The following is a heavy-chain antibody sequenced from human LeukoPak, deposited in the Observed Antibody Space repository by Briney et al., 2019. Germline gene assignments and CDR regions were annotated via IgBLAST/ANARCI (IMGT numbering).Heavy chain of an antibody. V-gene: IGHV1-8*01. Sequence: GASVKVSCKASGYTFTSYDINWVRQATGQGLEWMGWMNPNSGNTGYAQKFQGRVTMTRNTSISTAYMELSSLRSEDTAVYYCARTDGDSSWYNWFDPWGQGTLVTVSS. J-gene: IGHJ5*02. CDR3: ARTDGDSSWYNWFDP. CDR2: MNPNSGNT. D-gene: IGHD6-13*01. CDR1: GYTFTSYD.